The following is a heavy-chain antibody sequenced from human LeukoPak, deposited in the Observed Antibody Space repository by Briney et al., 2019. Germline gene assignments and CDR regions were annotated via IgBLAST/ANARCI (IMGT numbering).Heavy chain of an antibody. Sequence: KPSETLSLTCTVSGGSISSGGYYWSWIRQHPGKGLEWIGYIYYSGSTYYNPSLKSRVTISVDTSKNQFSLKLSSVTAADTAVYYCVRVGGIFVLDFWGRGTLVTVSS. CDR1: GGSISSGGYY. CDR3: VRVGGIFVLDF. J-gene: IGHJ4*02. V-gene: IGHV4-31*03. D-gene: IGHD1-26*01. CDR2: IYYSGST.